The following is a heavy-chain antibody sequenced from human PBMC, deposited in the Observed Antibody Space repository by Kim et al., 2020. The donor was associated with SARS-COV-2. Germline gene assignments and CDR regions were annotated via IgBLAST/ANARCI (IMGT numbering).Heavy chain of an antibody. V-gene: IGHV3-23*01. D-gene: IGHD1-1*01. Sequence: GRGSSTYYPDSVKGRFTISRDNSKNTLYLQMNSLRAEDTAVYYCAKGYNNWGQGTLVTVSS. CDR2: GRGSST. J-gene: IGHJ1*01. CDR3: AKGYNN.